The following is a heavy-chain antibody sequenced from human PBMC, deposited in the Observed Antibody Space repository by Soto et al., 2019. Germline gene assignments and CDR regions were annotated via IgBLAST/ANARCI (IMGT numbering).Heavy chain of an antibody. V-gene: IGHV3-21*01. J-gene: IGHJ3*02. CDR2: ISSSSSYI. CDR1: GFTFSSYS. CDR3: ARDVGYCSGGSCYALYAFDI. D-gene: IGHD2-15*01. Sequence: EVQLVESEGGLVKPGGSLRLSCATSGFTFSSYSMNWVRQAPGKGQGWVSSISSSSSYIYYGDSVRGRFTISRDNAKNSLSLQMNSLSAEDTAVYYCARDVGYCSGGSCYALYAFDIWGQGTMVTVSS.